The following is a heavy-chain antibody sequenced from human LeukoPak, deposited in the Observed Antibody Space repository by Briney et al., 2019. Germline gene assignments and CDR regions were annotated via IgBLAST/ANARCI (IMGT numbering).Heavy chain of an antibody. V-gene: IGHV1-69*13. CDR1: GGTFSSYA. J-gene: IGHJ4*02. Sequence: SVKVFCKASGGTFSSYAISWVRQAPGQGLEWMGGIIPIFGTANYAQKFQGRVTITADESTSTAYMELSSLRSEDTAVYYCAGRIFGVSTRRFDYWGQGTLVTVSS. CDR3: AGRIFGVSTRRFDY. CDR2: IIPIFGTA. D-gene: IGHD3-3*02.